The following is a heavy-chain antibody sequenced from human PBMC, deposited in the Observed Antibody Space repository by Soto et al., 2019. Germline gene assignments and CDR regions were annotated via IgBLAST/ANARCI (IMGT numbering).Heavy chain of an antibody. CDR1: GFTFSSYW. V-gene: IGHV3-7*01. Sequence: PGGSLRLSCAASGFTFSSYWMSWVRQAPGKGLEWVANIKQDGSEKYYVDSVKGRFTLSRDNAKDSLYLQMNSLRAEDTAVYYCARERVRLGAWYYFDYWGQGTLVTVSS. CDR2: IKQDGSEK. D-gene: IGHD2-15*01. CDR3: ARERVRLGAWYYFDY. J-gene: IGHJ4*02.